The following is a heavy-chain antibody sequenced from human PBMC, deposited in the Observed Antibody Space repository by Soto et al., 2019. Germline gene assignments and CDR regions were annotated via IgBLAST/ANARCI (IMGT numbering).Heavy chain of an antibody. V-gene: IGHV3-23*01. Sequence: GGSLRLSCAASGFTFSSYAMSWVRQAPGKGLEWVSAISGSGGSTYYADSVKGRFTISRDNSKNTLYLQMNSLRAEDTAVYYCAKGYRRYCSSTSCFYFDYWGQGTLVTVSS. CDR3: AKGYRRYCSSTSCFYFDY. D-gene: IGHD2-2*01. CDR2: ISGSGGST. J-gene: IGHJ4*02. CDR1: GFTFSSYA.